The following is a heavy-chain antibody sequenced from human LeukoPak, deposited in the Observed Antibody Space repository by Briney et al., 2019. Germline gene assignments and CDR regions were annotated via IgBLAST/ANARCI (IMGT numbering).Heavy chain of an antibody. CDR2: ISHDGSKK. V-gene: IGHV3-30*04. Sequence: PGGSLRLSCAASKFTFSTYTLHWVRQAPGKGLKWVAVISHDGSKKYYADSVKGRFTISRDNSKNTLYLQMNSLRAEDTAMYYCARAQYSSGWSDWFDPWGQGTLVTVSS. CDR3: ARAQYSSGWSDWFDP. J-gene: IGHJ5*02. D-gene: IGHD6-19*01. CDR1: KFTFSTYT.